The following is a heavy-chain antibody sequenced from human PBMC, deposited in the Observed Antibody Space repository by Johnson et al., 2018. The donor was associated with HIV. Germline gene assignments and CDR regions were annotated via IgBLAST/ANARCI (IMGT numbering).Heavy chain of an antibody. V-gene: IGHV3-7*05. Sequence: VQLVESGGGLVQPGGSLRLSCAASGFTFSSYWMSWVRQAPGQGLEWVAHIKQAGSEKYYAESVKGRFTISRDHSKNTLYVQMNSLRAEDTAAYYCAKGRWELLAGAFDIWGQGTTVTVSS. CDR1: GFTFSSYW. J-gene: IGHJ3*02. CDR3: AKGRWELLAGAFDI. D-gene: IGHD1-26*01. CDR2: IKQAGSEK.